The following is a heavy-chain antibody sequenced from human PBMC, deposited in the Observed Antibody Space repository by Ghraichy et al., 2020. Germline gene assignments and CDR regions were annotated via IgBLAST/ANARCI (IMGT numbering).Heavy chain of an antibody. Sequence: GSLNISCAASGLTFSSYWMHWVRQASGKGLEWVSHIKTDGSITNYADSVRGRFTISRDNAKNTLYLQMNSLRADDTAVYYCSTSPRADRGNYWGQGTLVTVSS. CDR1: GLTFSSYW. J-gene: IGHJ4*02. CDR3: STSPRADRGNY. CDR2: IKTDGSIT. V-gene: IGHV3-74*01. D-gene: IGHD3-10*01.